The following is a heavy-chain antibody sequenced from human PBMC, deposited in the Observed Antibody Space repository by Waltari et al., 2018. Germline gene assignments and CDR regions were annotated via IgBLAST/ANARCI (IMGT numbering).Heavy chain of an antibody. CDR1: GFPFSSYF. CDR2: IKQDGSEK. V-gene: IGHV3-7*04. CDR3: ARYVRPIYYMDV. D-gene: IGHD3-10*02. Sequence: EVQLVESGGGLVQPGGSLRLSCVASGFPFSSYFMSWLRQAPGKGLEWVANIKQDGSEKYYVDSVKGRFTISRDNAENSLSLQMNSLRAEDTAVYYCARYVRPIYYMDVWGKGTTVTVSS. J-gene: IGHJ6*03.